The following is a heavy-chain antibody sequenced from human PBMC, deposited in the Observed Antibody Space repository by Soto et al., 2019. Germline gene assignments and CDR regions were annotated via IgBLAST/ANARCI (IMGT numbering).Heavy chain of an antibody. CDR1: GFTFDDYA. CDR3: AGARSYWYFHL. J-gene: IGHJ2*01. Sequence: EVQLVESGGGLVQPGRSLRLSCAASGFTFDDYAMHWVRQAPGKGLEWVSGISWNSVTIGYADSVKGRFTISRDNAKNSLYLQMNSLRAEDRALYYCAGARSYWYFHLWGRGTPVTVSS. CDR2: ISWNSVTI. D-gene: IGHD1-26*01. V-gene: IGHV3-9*01.